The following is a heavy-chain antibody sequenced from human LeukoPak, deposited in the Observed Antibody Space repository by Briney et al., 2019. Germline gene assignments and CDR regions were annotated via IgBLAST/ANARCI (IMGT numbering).Heavy chain of an antibody. Sequence: GGSLRLSCRASGFTFGDYAMSWFRQAPGKGLEWVGFIRSKVYNGTTEYAASVKGRFTISRDDSKSVAYPQVNSLRTEDTAVYYCTTVSMAYCGGDCYIYDAFDIWGQGTMVTVSS. D-gene: IGHD2-21*02. CDR1: GFTFGDYA. V-gene: IGHV3-49*03. CDR3: TTVSMAYCGGDCYIYDAFDI. J-gene: IGHJ3*02. CDR2: IRSKVYNGTT.